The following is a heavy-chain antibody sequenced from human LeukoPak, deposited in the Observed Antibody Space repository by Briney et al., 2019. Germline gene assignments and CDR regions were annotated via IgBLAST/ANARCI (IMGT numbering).Heavy chain of an antibody. CDR2: IYPGDSDT. CDR3: ARRGYCSGGSCYSAPFDY. Sequence: GESLKISCKGSGYSFTSYWISWVRQMPGKGLEWMGIIYPGDSDTRYSPSFPGQVTISADKSLSTAYLQWSSLKASDTAMYFCARRGYCSGGSCYSAPFDYWGQGTLVIVSS. V-gene: IGHV5-51*01. D-gene: IGHD2-15*01. J-gene: IGHJ4*02. CDR1: GYSFTSYW.